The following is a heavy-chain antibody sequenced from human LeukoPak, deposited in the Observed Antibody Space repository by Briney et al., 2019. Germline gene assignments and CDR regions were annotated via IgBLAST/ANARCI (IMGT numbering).Heavy chain of an antibody. D-gene: IGHD2-21*02. V-gene: IGHV3-23*01. CDR3: ATRASADSPYFDY. CDR1: GFTFTHYA. Sequence: GGSLRLSCAASGFTFTHYAMTWVRQAPGKGLEWVSAIDGSGVYIYYADSGKGRFPSSRDNSKNTLYLQMSNLRAEETAVFYCATRASADSPYFDYWGQGTLVTVSS. CDR2: IDGSGVYI. J-gene: IGHJ4*02.